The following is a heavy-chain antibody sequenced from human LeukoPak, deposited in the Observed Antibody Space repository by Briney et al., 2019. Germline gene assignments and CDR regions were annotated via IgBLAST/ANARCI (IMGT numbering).Heavy chain of an antibody. V-gene: IGHV4-4*02. CDR3: ARGGIFRRVVLFDP. CDR2: IYHSGST. J-gene: IGHJ5*02. Sequence: SETLSLTCAVSGGSISSSNWWRWVRPPPGKGLEWIGEIYHSGSTNYNPSLKSRVTISVDKSKNQFSLKLSSVTAADTAVYYCARGGIFRRVVLFDPWGQGTLVTVSS. CDR1: GGSISSSNW. D-gene: IGHD2-15*01.